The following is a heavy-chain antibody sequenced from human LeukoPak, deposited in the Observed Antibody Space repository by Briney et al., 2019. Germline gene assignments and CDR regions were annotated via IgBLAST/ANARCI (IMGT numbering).Heavy chain of an antibody. D-gene: IGHD2-15*01. CDR3: ARDRGGLVVVAATHWFDP. J-gene: IGHJ5*02. V-gene: IGHV1-2*07. CDR1: EHTVTAYD. Sequence: GTSVSLSYTPAEHTVTAYDTHWWRQSPGQRLEGLGWRNPNSGGANYAHKLQRRGTMTRATAISTAYMELSRLRSDDTAVYYCARDRGGLVVVAATHWFDPWGQGTLVTVSS. CDR2: RNPNSGGA.